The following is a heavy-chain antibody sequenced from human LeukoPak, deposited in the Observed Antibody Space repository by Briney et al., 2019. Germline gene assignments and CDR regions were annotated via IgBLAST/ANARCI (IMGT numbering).Heavy chain of an antibody. V-gene: IGHV3-30*02. CDR3: AKDGITIFGVVIIGYMDV. CDR2: IRYDGSNK. D-gene: IGHD3-3*01. CDR1: GFTFSSYG. Sequence: GGSLRLSCAASGFTFSSYGMHWVRQAPGKGLEWVAFIRYDGSNKYYADSVKGRFTISRDNSKNTLYLQMNSLRAEDTAVYYCAKDGITIFGVVIIGYMDVWGKGTTVTVSS. J-gene: IGHJ6*03.